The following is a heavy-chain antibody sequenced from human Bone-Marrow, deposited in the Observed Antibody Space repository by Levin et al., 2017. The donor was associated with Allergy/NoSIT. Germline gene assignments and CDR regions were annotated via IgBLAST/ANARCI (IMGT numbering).Heavy chain of an antibody. D-gene: IGHD5-12*01. Sequence: SETLSLTCTVSGASVSSGSQYWSWIRQPPGKGLEWIGYIYYTGSTNYSPSLKTRVTISFDTSKNHFFLNLSSVTAADTAVYYCARDGGYSYGFDSWGQGTLVTVS. CDR2: IYYTGST. CDR1: GASVSSGSQY. J-gene: IGHJ5*01. CDR3: ARDGGYSYGFDS. V-gene: IGHV4-61*03.